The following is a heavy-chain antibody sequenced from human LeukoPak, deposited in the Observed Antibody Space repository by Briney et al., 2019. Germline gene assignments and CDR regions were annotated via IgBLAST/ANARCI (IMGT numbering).Heavy chain of an antibody. J-gene: IGHJ4*02. CDR1: GFTFSSYA. CDR2: ISYDGSNK. D-gene: IGHD6-13*01. V-gene: IGHV3-30*04. Sequence: GGSLRLSCAASGFTFSSYAMHWVRQAPGKGLEWVAVISYDGSNKYYADSVKGRFTISRDNSKNTLYLQMNSLRAEDTAVYYCARDEIRIAAAGFYFDYWAREPWSPSPQ. CDR3: ARDEIRIAAAGFYFDY.